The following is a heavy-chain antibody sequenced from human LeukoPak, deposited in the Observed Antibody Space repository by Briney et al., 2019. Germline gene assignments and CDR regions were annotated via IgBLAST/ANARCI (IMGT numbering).Heavy chain of an antibody. CDR3: ARGRGIDY. J-gene: IGHJ4*02. D-gene: IGHD2-15*01. Sequence: PGGSLRLSCAASGFTFSSYEMNWVRQAPGKGLEWISYISTNGVTIYYADSVKGRFTISRDNAKNSLYLQMNSLRAEDTAIYYCARGRGIDYWGQGTLVTVSS. CDR1: GFTFSSYE. CDR2: ISTNGVTI. V-gene: IGHV3-48*03.